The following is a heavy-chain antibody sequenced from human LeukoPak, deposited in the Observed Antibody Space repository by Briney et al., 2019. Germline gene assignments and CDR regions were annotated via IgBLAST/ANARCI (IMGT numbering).Heavy chain of an antibody. J-gene: IGHJ4*02. CDR1: GYSFTTYW. CDR2: IYPGDSNT. D-gene: IGHD5-12*01. CDR3: ARRDFSGYDSYYFDY. Sequence: GESLKISCKGSGYSFTTYWIGWVRQMPGKGLEWMGIIYPGDSNTAYSPSFQGQVTISADKSISTAYLQWSSLKASDTAMYYCARRDFSGYDSYYFDYWGQGTLVTVSS. V-gene: IGHV5-51*01.